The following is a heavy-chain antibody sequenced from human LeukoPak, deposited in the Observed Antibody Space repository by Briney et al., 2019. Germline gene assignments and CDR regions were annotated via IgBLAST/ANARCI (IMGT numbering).Heavy chain of an antibody. D-gene: IGHD3-10*01. CDR3: ARAWRGIDY. CDR2: ISSSSSTI. CDR1: GFTFSSNN. V-gene: IGHV3-48*02. Sequence: GGSLRLSCAASGFTFSSNNMHWVRQSPGKGLEWVSYISSSSSTIYYADSVKGRFTISRDNAKNSVYLQMNSLRDEDTAVYYCARAWRGIDYWGQGTLVTVSS. J-gene: IGHJ4*02.